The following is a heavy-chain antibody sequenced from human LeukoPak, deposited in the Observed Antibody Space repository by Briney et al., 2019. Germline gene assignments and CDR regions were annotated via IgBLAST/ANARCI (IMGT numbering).Heavy chain of an antibody. J-gene: IGHJ4*02. CDR3: ARADYGDYLNLGPPDY. Sequence: SVTVSCKASGGTFSSYAISWVRQAPGQGLEWMGGIIPIFGTANYAQKFQGRVTITRDTSASTAYMELSSLRSEDTAVYYCARADYGDYLNLGPPDYWGQGTLVTVSS. CDR2: IIPIFGTA. V-gene: IGHV1-69*05. D-gene: IGHD4-17*01. CDR1: GGTFSSYA.